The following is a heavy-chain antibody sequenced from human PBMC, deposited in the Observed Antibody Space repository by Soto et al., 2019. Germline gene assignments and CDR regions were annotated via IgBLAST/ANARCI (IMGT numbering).Heavy chain of an antibody. D-gene: IGHD3-3*01. J-gene: IGHJ6*02. CDR1: GGTFSSYA. CDR2: IIPIFGST. CDR3: ARGGLRFLDCAMDV. V-gene: IGHV1-69*12. Sequence: QVQLVQSGAEVKKPGSSVKVSCKASGGTFSSYAMSWVRQAPGQGLEWMGGIIPIFGSTNYAQKFQGRVTITADESTSTAYMELSSLRSEDTAVYYCARGGLRFLDCAMDVWGQGTTVTVSS.